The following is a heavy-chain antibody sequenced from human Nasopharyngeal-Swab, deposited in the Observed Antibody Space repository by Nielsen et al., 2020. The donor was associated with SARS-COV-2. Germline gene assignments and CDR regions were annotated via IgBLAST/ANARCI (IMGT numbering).Heavy chain of an antibody. V-gene: IGHV4-31*03. CDR1: GDSISNGGFY. CDR3: ARVFVPYGQLPSQFDY. D-gene: IGHD2-2*01. J-gene: IGHJ4*02. CDR2: IDYSEDS. Sequence: LRLSCSVSGDSISNGGFYCSWVRQHPGKGLQWIGHIDYSEDSYYNPSLKSRVTVSVYTSKTHFRLKVNSVTAADAAIYCCARVFVPYGQLPSQFDYWGQGLLVTVSS.